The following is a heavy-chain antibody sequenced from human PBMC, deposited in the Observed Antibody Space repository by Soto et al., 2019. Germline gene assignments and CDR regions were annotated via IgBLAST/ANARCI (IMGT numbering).Heavy chain of an antibody. CDR1: GGAGTAYY. J-gene: IGHJ4*02. CDR3: TRESGWHIDS. V-gene: IGHV4-59*02. CDR2: MSLKGAT. Sequence: QVRLQESGPGLVKPSETLSLTCTVSGGAGTAYYWGWVRLIPGKGLEWIGHMSLKGATKENPSLATRITMSVDKSKNQFSLRLSSVTAADTAVYYCTRESGWHIDSWGQGTLVAVSS. D-gene: IGHD6-19*01.